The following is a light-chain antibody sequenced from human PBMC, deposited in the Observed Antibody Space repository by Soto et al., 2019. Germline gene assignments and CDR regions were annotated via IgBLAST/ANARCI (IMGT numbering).Light chain of an antibody. CDR2: DAS. J-gene: IGKJ5*01. CDR1: QSVSSY. V-gene: IGKV3-11*01. Sequence: IVFTHSPAXXSXXXXEXXXLXXRASQSVSSYLAWYQQKPGQAPRLLIYDASNRATGIPARFSGSGSGTDFTLTISSLEPEGFAVYYCQQRSNWLITFGQGTRLEI. CDR3: QQRSNWLIT.